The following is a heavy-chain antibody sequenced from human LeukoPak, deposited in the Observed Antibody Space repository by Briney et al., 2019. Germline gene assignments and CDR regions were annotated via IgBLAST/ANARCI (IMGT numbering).Heavy chain of an antibody. CDR2: IKQDGSEK. CDR3: ARVPIAAAVRNYYYMDV. V-gene: IGHV3-7*04. CDR1: GFTFSSRDW. D-gene: IGHD6-13*01. J-gene: IGHJ6*03. Sequence: GGSLRLSCVASGFTFSSRDWMTWVRQAPGKGLEWVANIKQDGSEKYYVDSVKGRFTISRDNAKISLYLQMNSLRAEDTAVYYCARVPIAAAVRNYYYMDVWGKGTTVTISS.